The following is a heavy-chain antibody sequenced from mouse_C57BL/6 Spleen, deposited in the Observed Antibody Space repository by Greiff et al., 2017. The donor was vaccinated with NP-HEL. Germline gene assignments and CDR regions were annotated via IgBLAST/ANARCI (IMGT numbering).Heavy chain of an antibody. D-gene: IGHD1-2*01. V-gene: IGHV1-56*01. Sequence: VKLQESGPELVRPGASVKISCKAPGYTFTSHWMQWVRQRPGQGLEWIGEIFPGSGSTYYNEKFKGKATLTVDTSSSSAYMQLSSLTAEESAVYFCASRYGEGAGDYWGQGTSVTVSS. CDR1: GYTFTSHW. CDR3: ASRYGEGAGDY. J-gene: IGHJ4*01. CDR2: IFPGSGST.